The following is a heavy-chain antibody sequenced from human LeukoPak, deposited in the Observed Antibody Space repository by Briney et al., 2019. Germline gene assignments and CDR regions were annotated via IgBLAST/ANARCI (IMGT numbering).Heavy chain of an antibody. CDR1: GFTFSSYW. CDR3: ARSPGYFDY. V-gene: IGHV3-7*01. Sequence: QTGGSLRLSCAASGFTFSSYWMSWVRPAPGKGLGWVANIKQDGSEKYYVDSVKGRFTISRENAKNSLFLQMNSLRVEDTAVYYCARSPGYFDYWGQGILVTVSS. CDR2: IKQDGSEK. J-gene: IGHJ4*02.